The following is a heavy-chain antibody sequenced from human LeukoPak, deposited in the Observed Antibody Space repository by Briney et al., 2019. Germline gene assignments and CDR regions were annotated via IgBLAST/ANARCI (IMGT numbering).Heavy chain of an antibody. J-gene: IGHJ4*02. CDR3: ARDRSGVWFGESLGY. Sequence: ASVKVSCKASGYTFTSYGISWVRQAPGQGLEWMGWISAYNGNTNYAQKLQGRVTMTTDTSTSTAYMELRSLRPDDTAVYYCARDRSGVWFGESLGYWGQGTLVTVSS. CDR2: ISAYNGNT. D-gene: IGHD3-10*01. CDR1: GYTFTSYG. V-gene: IGHV1-18*01.